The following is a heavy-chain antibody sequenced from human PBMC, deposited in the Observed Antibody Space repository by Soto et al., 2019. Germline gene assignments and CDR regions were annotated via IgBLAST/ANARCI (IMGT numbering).Heavy chain of an antibody. D-gene: IGHD1-7*01. J-gene: IGHJ4*02. CDR3: VTGGTAHTTGGY. V-gene: IGHV3-23*01. Sequence: EVQLLESGGDLVQPGGSLRLSCAASGLTFSNYAMSWVRQAPGKGLEWVSSISDGGVDTYHADSLKGRLTISRDNSKNILYLQMNPLRADDTAVYYCVTGGTAHTTGGYWGQGTLVTVSS. CDR1: GLTFSNYA. CDR2: ISDGGVDT.